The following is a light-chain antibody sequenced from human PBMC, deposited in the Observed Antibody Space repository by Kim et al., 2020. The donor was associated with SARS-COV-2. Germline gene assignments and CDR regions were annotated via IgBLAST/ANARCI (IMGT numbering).Light chain of an antibody. CDR2: GAS. Sequence: SRTVGDRVPITCRASQDIRNDLGWYQQKPGKAPKRLIYGASSLPSGVPSRFSGSRSGTEFTLTISSLQPEDFASYYCLQYNSYPYTFGQGTKLEI. CDR1: QDIRND. J-gene: IGKJ2*01. CDR3: LQYNSYPYT. V-gene: IGKV1-17*01.